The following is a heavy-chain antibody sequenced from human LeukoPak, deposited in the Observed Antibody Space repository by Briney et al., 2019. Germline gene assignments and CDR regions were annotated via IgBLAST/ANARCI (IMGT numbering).Heavy chain of an antibody. J-gene: IGHJ3*02. CDR2: ISSSSSYI. Sequence: GGSLRLSCAASGFTFSSYGMNWVRQAPGKGLEWVSSISSSSSYIYYADSVKGRFTISRDNAKNSLYLQMNSLRAEDTAVYYCARPDYGDYYDAFDIWGQGTMVTVSS. D-gene: IGHD4-17*01. CDR3: ARPDYGDYYDAFDI. V-gene: IGHV3-21*01. CDR1: GFTFSSYG.